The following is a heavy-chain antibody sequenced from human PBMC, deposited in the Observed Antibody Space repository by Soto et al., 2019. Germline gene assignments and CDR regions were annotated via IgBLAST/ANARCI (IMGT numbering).Heavy chain of an antibody. V-gene: IGHV4-4*07. J-gene: IGHJ6*02. D-gene: IGHD1-26*01. CDR2: IYTSGGT. Sequence: SETLSLTCTVSGGSISSYYWSWIRQRAGKGLEWIGRIYTSGGTNYNPSLKSRVTMSVDTSKNPFSLKLSSVTAADTAVYYCARDFYRGSSRGAGVVYYTDGMDVWGQGTMVTVS. CDR3: ARDFYRGSSRGAGVVYYTDGMDV. CDR1: GGSISSYY.